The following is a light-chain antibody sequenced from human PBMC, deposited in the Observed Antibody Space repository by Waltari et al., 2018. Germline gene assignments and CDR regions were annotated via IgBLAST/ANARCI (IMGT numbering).Light chain of an antibody. J-gene: IGKJ3*01. Sequence: EIVLTQSPATLSLSPGERATLSCRASQSVSHYLAWFQQKPGQAPRLLIYGASRRATGIPTRFSGSGSATDFTLTISSLEPEDFAVYYCQQRSNWLFTFGPGTKVEIK. V-gene: IGKV3-11*01. CDR1: QSVSHY. CDR2: GAS. CDR3: QQRSNWLFT.